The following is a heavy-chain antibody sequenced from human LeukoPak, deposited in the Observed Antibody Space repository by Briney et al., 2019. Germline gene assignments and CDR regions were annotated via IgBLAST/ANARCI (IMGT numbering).Heavy chain of an antibody. CDR2: ISYDGSNK. V-gene: IGHV3-30-3*01. CDR3: ARAVLYGPFDY. Sequence: GGSLRLSCAASGFTFSSYAMHWVRQAPGKGLEWVAVISYDGSNKYYADSVKGRFTISRDNSKNTLYLQMNSLRAEDTAVYYCARAVLYGPFDYWGQGTLVTVSS. J-gene: IGHJ4*02. CDR1: GFTFSSYA. D-gene: IGHD3-10*01.